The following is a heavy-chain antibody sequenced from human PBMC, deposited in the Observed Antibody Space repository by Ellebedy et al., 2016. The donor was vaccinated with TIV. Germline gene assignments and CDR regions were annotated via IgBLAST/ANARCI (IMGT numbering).Heavy chain of an antibody. D-gene: IGHD3-9*01. CDR2: ISWDGSMT. V-gene: IGHV3-43*01. CDR1: GFVFGDYA. Sequence: PGGSLRLSCAASGFVFGDYAMFRIRQPPGKGLEWVSVISWDGSMTYHADSVKGRFTVSRDNRKNSLYLQMNSLKTEDTAFYYCGKDLDVLTGSDYWGQGTLVAVSS. CDR3: GKDLDVLTGSDY. J-gene: IGHJ4*02.